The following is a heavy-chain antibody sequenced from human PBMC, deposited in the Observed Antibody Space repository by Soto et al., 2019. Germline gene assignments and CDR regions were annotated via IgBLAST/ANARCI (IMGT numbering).Heavy chain of an antibody. CDR2: ISAYNGST. CDR1: GYTFTSYG. Sequence: ASVKVSCKASGYTFTSYGISWVRQAPGQGLEWMGWISAYNGSTNYAQKLQGRVTMTTDTSISTAYMELSRLRSDDTAVYYCARDGTMVRGDIDPNYYFDYWGQGTLVTVSS. V-gene: IGHV1-18*01. D-gene: IGHD3-10*01. CDR3: ARDGTMVRGDIDPNYYFDY. J-gene: IGHJ4*02.